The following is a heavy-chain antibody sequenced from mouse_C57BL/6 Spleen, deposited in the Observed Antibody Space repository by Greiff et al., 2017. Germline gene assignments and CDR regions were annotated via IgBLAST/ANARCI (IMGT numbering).Heavy chain of an antibody. CDR1: GYTFTEYT. J-gene: IGHJ3*01. CDR2: FYPGSGSI. D-gene: IGHD2-5*01. V-gene: IGHV1-62-2*01. CDR3: ARHDLAYYSNYGFFAY. Sequence: VQLQQSGAELVKPGASVQLSCKASGYTFTEYTIHWVKQRSGQGLEWIGWFYPGSGSIKYHEKFKDKATLTADKSSSSVFMELSRLTSADAAVYFCARHDLAYYSNYGFFAYWGQGTLVTVSA.